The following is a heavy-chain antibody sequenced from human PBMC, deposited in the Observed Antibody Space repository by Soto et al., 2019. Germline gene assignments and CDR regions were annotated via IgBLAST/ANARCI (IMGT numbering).Heavy chain of an antibody. CDR2: IYYRGST. J-gene: IGHJ4*02. V-gene: IGHV4-30-4*01. CDR3: ARDPARGGGSCLGYFDY. D-gene: IGHD2-15*01. Sequence: QVQLQESGPRLVKPSQTLSLTCTVSGGSIRSGDNYWSWIRQPPGKGLEWIGYIYYRGSTYYNQSLKSRVTISVDTSMNQFSLTLTSVTAADTAVYYCARDPARGGGSCLGYFDYWGQGTPVTVSS. CDR1: GGSIRSGDNY.